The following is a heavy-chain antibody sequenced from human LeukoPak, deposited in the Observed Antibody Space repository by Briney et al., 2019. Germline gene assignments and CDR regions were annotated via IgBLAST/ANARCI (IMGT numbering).Heavy chain of an antibody. V-gene: IGHV4-61*02. CDR1: GGSIGSGSYY. CDR3: ARVGSSSWYNYYYYYMDV. Sequence: PSETLSLTCTVSGGSIGSGSYYWSWIRQPAGKGLEWIGRIYTSGSTNYNPSLKSRVTISVDTSKNQFSLKLSSVTAADTAVYYCARVGSSSWYNYYYYYMDVWGKGTTVTVSS. CDR2: IYTSGST. D-gene: IGHD6-13*01. J-gene: IGHJ6*03.